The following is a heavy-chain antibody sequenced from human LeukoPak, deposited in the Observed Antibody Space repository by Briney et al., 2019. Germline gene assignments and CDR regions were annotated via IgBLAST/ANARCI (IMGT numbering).Heavy chain of an antibody. D-gene: IGHD3-10*01. CDR2: IPYSGTT. CDR1: GGSISRHY. Sequence: SETLSLTCTVSGGSISRHYWTWVRQPPGKGLEWIGKIPYSGTTNYNPSFMSRVTMSVDTSKNQVSLKVKSVTAADTAVYYCATALWFGEYYSDVWGKGTTVTISS. J-gene: IGHJ6*03. CDR3: ATALWFGEYYSDV. V-gene: IGHV4-59*11.